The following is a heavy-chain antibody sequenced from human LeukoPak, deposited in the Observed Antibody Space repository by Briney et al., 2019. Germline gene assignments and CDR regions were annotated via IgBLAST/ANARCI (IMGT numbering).Heavy chain of an antibody. J-gene: IGHJ6*03. Sequence: SETLSLTCTVSGGSISSTSYYWGWIRQPPGKGLEWIGSIYYSGSTYYNPSLKSRVTIFVDTSKNQFSLKLSSVTAADTAVYYCARHRGGHYYPMDVWGKGTTVTVSS. CDR3: ARHRGGHYYPMDV. V-gene: IGHV4-39*01. CDR2: IYYSGST. CDR1: GGSISSTSYY.